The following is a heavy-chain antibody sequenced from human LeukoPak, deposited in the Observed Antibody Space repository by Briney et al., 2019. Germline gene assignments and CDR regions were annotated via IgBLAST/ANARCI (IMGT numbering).Heavy chain of an antibody. CDR3: ARDYYDSSGYPDY. J-gene: IGHJ4*02. Sequence: PGGSLRLSCAASGFTFSSYGMHWVRQAPGKGLEWVAVIWYDGSNKYYADSVKGRFTISRDNSKNTLYLQMNSLRAEDTAVHYCARDYYDSSGYPDYWGQGTLVTVSS. CDR1: GFTFSSYG. D-gene: IGHD3-22*01. V-gene: IGHV3-33*01. CDR2: IWYDGSNK.